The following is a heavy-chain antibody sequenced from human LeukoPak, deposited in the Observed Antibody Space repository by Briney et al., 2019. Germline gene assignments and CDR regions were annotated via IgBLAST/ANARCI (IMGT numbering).Heavy chain of an antibody. V-gene: IGHV4-34*01. CDR3: ARALTDCTNGVCYVYNWFDP. J-gene: IGHJ5*02. Sequence: KPSETLSLTCAVYGGSFSGYYWSWIRQPPGKGLEWIGEINHSGSTNYNPSLKSRVTISVDTSKNQFSLKLSSVTAADTAVYYCARALTDCTNGVCYVYNWFDPWGQGTLVTVSS. CDR2: INHSGST. D-gene: IGHD2-8*01. CDR1: GGSFSGYY.